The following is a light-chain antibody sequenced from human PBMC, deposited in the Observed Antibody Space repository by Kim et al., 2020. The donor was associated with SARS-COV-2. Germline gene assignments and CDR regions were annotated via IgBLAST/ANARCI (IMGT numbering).Light chain of an antibody. CDR2: EYN. J-gene: IGLJ3*02. CDR1: SGSLASNY. CDR3: QSYDSSNLV. Sequence: GKTVTISCTRSSGSLASNYVRCYQQRPGSAPTTVIYEYNQSPSGVPVRFSGSIDSSSNSASLTISGLKTEDEADYYCQSYDSSNLVFGGGTQLTVL. V-gene: IGLV6-57*03.